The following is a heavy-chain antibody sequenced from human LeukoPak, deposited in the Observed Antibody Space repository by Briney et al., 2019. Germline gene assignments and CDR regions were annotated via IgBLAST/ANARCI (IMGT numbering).Heavy chain of an antibody. Sequence: SETLSLTCTVSGESISGFYWTWIRQPPGKGLEWIGYIYYSGSTNYNPSLKSRVTISVDTSKNQFSLKLSSVTAADTAVYYCARGWVATGYYFDYWGQGTLVTVSS. CDR2: IYYSGST. J-gene: IGHJ4*02. CDR1: GESISGFY. D-gene: IGHD5-12*01. CDR3: ARGWVATGYYFDY. V-gene: IGHV4-59*12.